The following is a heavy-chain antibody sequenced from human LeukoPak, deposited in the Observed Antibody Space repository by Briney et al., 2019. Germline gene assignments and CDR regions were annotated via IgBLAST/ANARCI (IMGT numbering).Heavy chain of an antibody. CDR2: VSPYNGNT. CDR1: GYTFTSYG. J-gene: IGHJ4*02. CDR3: ARDRDYFDY. V-gene: IGHV1-18*01. Sequence: ASVKVSCKASGYTFTSYGISGVRQAPGQGLGWVGWVSPYNGNTNYAQKLQGRVTMTTDTSTSTAYMELRSLRSDDTAVYYCARDRDYFDYWGQGTLVTVSS.